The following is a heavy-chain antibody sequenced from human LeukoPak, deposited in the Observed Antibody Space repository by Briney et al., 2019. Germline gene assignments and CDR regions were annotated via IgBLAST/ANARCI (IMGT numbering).Heavy chain of an antibody. CDR1: GYKFTNYW. Sequence: GESLKISCQASGYKFTNYWIGWVRQMPGKGLEWMGIIYPGDSDTRYSPSFQGQVTISADKSISTAYLQWSSLKASDTAMYYCARKDFWSGDDYWGQGTLVTVSS. D-gene: IGHD3-3*01. V-gene: IGHV5-51*01. CDR2: IYPGDSDT. CDR3: ARKDFWSGDDY. J-gene: IGHJ4*02.